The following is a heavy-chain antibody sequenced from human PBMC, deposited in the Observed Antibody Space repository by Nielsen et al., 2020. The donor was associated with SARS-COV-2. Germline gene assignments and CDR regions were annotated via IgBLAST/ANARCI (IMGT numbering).Heavy chain of an antibody. J-gene: IGHJ4*02. CDR1: GFTFSSYA. CDR2: ISYDGSNK. Sequence: GESLKISCAASGFTFSSYAIHWVRQAPGKGLEWVAVISYDGSNKYYADSVKGRFTISRDNSKNTLYLQMNSLRAEDTAVYYCASGTGPYFDYWGQGTLVTVSS. CDR3: ASGTGPYFDY. D-gene: IGHD6-13*01. V-gene: IGHV3-30-3*01.